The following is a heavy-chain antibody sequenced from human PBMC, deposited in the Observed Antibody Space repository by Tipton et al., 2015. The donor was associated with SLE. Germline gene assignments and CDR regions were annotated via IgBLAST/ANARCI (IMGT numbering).Heavy chain of an antibody. Sequence: VQLVQSGAEVKKPGESLKISCKGSGYTFTNYWIGWVRQMPGKGLEWMGIIFPDDSDTRYSPSFQGQVTISADKSITTAYLQWSSLKASDTAMYYCARLPPRGTDHAFDLWGRGTVVTVSS. J-gene: IGHJ3*01. V-gene: IGHV5-51*01. D-gene: IGHD1-1*01. CDR2: IFPDDSDT. CDR3: ARLPPRGTDHAFDL. CDR1: GYTFTNYW.